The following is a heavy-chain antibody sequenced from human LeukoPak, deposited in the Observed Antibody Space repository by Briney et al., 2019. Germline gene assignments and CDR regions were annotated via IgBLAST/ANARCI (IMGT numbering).Heavy chain of an antibody. V-gene: IGHV4-61*02. J-gene: IGHJ4*02. D-gene: IGHD6-13*01. CDR1: GGSISSGSYY. CDR3: ARENRGAAAGKFDY. CDR2: IYTSGST. Sequence: SETLSLTCTVSGGSISSGSYYWSWIRQPAGKGLEWIGRIYTSGSTNYNPSLKSRVTMSVDTSKNQFSLKLSSVTAADTAVYYCARENRGAAAGKFDYWGQGTLVTVSS.